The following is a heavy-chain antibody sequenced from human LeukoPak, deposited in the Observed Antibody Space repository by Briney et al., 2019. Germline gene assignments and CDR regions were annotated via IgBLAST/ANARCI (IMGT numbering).Heavy chain of an antibody. CDR1: GFTFSRYG. Sequence: GRSLRLSCAASGFTFSRYGMHWVRQAPGKGLEWVAVILYDGSKTYYADSVKGRFTISRDNSRNTVSLQMNSLKSEDTAVYYRVKDVGAHMSPDFWGQGTLVAVSS. J-gene: IGHJ4*02. V-gene: IGHV3-30*18. CDR3: VKDVGAHMSPDF. D-gene: IGHD3-3*01. CDR2: ILYDGSKT.